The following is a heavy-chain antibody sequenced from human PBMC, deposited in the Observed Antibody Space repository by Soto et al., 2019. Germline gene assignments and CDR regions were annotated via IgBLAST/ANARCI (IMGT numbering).Heavy chain of an antibody. J-gene: IGHJ4*02. CDR3: AREYYDSSGYYYFGFGY. CDR1: GFTFSSYS. CDR2: ISSSSSTI. V-gene: IGHV3-48*02. D-gene: IGHD3-22*01. Sequence: GGSLRLSCAASGFTFSSYSMNWVRQAPGKGLEWVSYISSSSSTIYYADSVKGRFTISRDNAKNSLYLQMNSLRDEDTAVYYCAREYYDSSGYYYFGFGYWGQGTLVTVSS.